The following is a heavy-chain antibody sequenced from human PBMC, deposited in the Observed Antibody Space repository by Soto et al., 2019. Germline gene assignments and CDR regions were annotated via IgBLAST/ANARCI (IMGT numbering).Heavy chain of an antibody. CDR3: ARVRKAMVIAYYYGMDV. CDR2: IIPIFGTA. CDR1: GGTFSSYA. D-gene: IGHD5-18*01. J-gene: IGHJ6*04. V-gene: IGHV1-69*06. Sequence: ASVKVSCKASGGTFSSYAISWVRQAPGQGLEWMGGIIPIFGTANYAQKFQGRVTITADKSTGTAYMELSSLRSEDTAVYYCARVRKAMVIAYYYGMDVWGKGTTVTVSS.